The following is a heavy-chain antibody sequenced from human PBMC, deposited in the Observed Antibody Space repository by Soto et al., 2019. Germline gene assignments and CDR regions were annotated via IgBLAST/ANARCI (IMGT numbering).Heavy chain of an antibody. J-gene: IGHJ2*01. V-gene: IGHV3-23*01. Sequence: EVQLLESGGGLVQPGGSLRLSCAASGFTFSSYAMSWVRQAPGQGLEWVSAISGSGGSTYYADSVKGRFTISRHNSKNTLHLQMNSLRAEDTAVYYCANHPLSTYAPYRYFDLWGRGTLVTVSS. CDR1: GFTFSSYA. CDR3: ANHPLSTYAPYRYFDL. CDR2: ISGSGGST. D-gene: IGHD2-8*01.